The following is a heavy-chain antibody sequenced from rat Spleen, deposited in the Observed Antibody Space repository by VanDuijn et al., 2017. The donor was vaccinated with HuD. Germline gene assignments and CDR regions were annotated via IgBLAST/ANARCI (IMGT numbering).Heavy chain of an antibody. CDR1: GFNFNDYW. CDR3: ARHELPGSHFDY. Sequence: EVKLVESGGGLVQPGRSLKLSCAASGFNFNDYWMGWVRQAPGKGLEWIGEINKDSRTIKYSPSLKDKFTISRDNAQNTLFLQMNKLGSEDTAIYYCARHELPGSHFDYWGQGVMVTVSS. J-gene: IGHJ2*01. CDR2: INKDSRTI. V-gene: IGHV4-2*01. D-gene: IGHD1-4*01.